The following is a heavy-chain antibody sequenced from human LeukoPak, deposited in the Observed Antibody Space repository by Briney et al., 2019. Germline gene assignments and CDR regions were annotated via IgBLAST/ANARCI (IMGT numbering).Heavy chain of an antibody. V-gene: IGHV3-53*01. CDR1: GFAVSSNY. J-gene: IGHJ5*02. Sequence: GGSLRLSCAPSGFAVSSNYMSWVRQAPGKGLEWVSIVYSDGRTFYTDSVKGRFTVSRDSSKNTLHLEMNSLRVEDTAIYYCARDNRVITIFGVVTRWWFDPWGQGSLVTVSS. CDR2: VYSDGRT. D-gene: IGHD3-3*01. CDR3: ARDNRVITIFGVVTRWWFDP.